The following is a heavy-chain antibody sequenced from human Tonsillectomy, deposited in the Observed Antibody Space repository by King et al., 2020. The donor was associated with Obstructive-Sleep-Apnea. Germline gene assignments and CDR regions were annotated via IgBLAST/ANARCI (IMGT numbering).Heavy chain of an antibody. V-gene: IGHV2-5*02. J-gene: IGHJ4*02. D-gene: IGHD3-10*01. CDR1: GFSLSTTGVG. Sequence: TLKESGPTLVKPTQTLTLTCTFSGFSLSTTGVGVGWIRQPPGKALEWLALIHWDDDKRYRPSLKSRLTITKETSKNQVVLTMTNMNPVDTATYYCARLHYYGSGSYLGPFDFWGQGTLVTVSS. CDR3: ARLHYYGSGSYLGPFDF. CDR2: IHWDDDK.